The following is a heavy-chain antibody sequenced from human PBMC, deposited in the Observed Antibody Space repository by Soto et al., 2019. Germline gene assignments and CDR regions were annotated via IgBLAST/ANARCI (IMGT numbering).Heavy chain of an antibody. Sequence: GASVKVSCKASGGTFSSYAISWVRQAPGQGLEWMGGIIPIFGTANYAQKFQGRVTITADKSTSTAYMELSSLRSEDTAVYYCARGGYSYGRENYYYGMDVWGQGTTVTVSS. CDR2: IIPIFGTA. CDR1: GGTFSSYA. V-gene: IGHV1-69*06. D-gene: IGHD5-18*01. CDR3: ARGGYSYGRENYYYGMDV. J-gene: IGHJ6*02.